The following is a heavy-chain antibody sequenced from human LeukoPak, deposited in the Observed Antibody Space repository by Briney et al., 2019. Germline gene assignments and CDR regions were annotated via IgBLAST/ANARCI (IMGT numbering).Heavy chain of an antibody. Sequence: PSETLSLTCAVYGGSFSGYYWSWNRQPPGKGLEWIGEINHSGNTNYNPSLKSRITISVDTSKNQFSLKLSSVTAADTAVYYCARGSCSSTSCFNTYWGRGTLVTVSS. CDR3: ARGSCSSTSCFNTY. CDR2: INHSGNT. CDR1: GGSFSGYY. J-gene: IGHJ4*02. D-gene: IGHD2-2*01. V-gene: IGHV4-34*01.